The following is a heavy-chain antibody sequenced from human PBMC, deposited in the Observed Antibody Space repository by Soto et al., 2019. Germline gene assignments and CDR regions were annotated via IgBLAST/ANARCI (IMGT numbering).Heavy chain of an antibody. V-gene: IGHV1-69*01. CDR2: IIPLFGTT. Sequence: QVQVVQSGVEVRRPGSSVKVSCKASGDTFKNCVISWVRQAPGQGLELMGGIIPLFGTTDFAQWFQGRLTITTDESTTTAYMELSRLRSEDTATYYYAAELGFGKLSVVWGQGTTVIGSS. CDR1: GDTFKNCV. D-gene: IGHD7-27*01. J-gene: IGHJ6*02. CDR3: AAELGFGKLSVV.